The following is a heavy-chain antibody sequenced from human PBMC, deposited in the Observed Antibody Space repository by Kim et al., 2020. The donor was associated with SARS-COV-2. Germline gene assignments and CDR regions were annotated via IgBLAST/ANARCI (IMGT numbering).Heavy chain of an antibody. D-gene: IGHD5-18*01. J-gene: IGHJ4*02. CDR1: GFTFSSYS. Sequence: GGSLRLSCAASGFTFSSYSMNWVRQAPGKGLEWVASISSSSSYKYYADSVKGRFTISRDNAKNSLYLQMNSLRAEDTAVYYCARERGGCSYGYGYAWPVDNWGEGSLGSVSS. CDR2: ISSSSSYK. CDR3: ARERGGCSYGYGYAWPVDN. V-gene: IGHV3-21*01.